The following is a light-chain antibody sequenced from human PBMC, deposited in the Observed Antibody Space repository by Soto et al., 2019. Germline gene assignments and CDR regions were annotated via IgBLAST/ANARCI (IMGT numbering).Light chain of an antibody. J-gene: IGKJ1*01. CDR1: QRISGW. Sequence: DIQMTQSPSTLSASVGDTVTITCRASQRISGWLAWHQQKPGKAPKLLIYDASSLESGVPSRFSGSGSGTEFTLTISSLQPDDFATYYCQQYNSYSRTFGQGTKVDIK. V-gene: IGKV1-5*01. CDR3: QQYNSYSRT. CDR2: DAS.